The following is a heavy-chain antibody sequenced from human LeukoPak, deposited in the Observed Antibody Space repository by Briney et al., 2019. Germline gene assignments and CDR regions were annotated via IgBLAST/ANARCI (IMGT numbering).Heavy chain of an antibody. CDR2: IHYSGST. CDR3: ARVRGVATYYFDY. V-gene: IGHV4-59*11. J-gene: IGHJ4*02. CDR1: GGSISSHY. D-gene: IGHD5-12*01. Sequence: SETLSLTCTVSGGSISSHYWSWIRQPPGKGLEWIGYIHYSGSTNYNPSLKSRVTISVDTSKNQFSLKLSSVTAADTAVYYCARVRGVATYYFDYRGQGTLVTVSS.